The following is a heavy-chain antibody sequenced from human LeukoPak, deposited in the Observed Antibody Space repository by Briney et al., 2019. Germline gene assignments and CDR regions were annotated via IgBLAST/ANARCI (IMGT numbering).Heavy chain of an antibody. J-gene: IGHJ4*02. CDR3: ARAQSGFWSGYCFDY. CDR2: IKQDGSGK. D-gene: IGHD3-3*01. V-gene: IGHV3-7*01. Sequence: GGSLRLSCAASGFTFSTSWMTWVRQAPGKGLEWVANIKQDGSGKYYVDSVKGRFAVSRDNAKNSLYLQMNSPRAEDTAVYYCARAQSGFWSGYCFDYWGQGTLVTVSP. CDR1: GFTFSTSW.